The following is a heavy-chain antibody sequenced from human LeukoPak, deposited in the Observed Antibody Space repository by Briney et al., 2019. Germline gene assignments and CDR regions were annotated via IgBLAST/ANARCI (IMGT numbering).Heavy chain of an antibody. V-gene: IGHV4-59*08. CDR2: IYYSGST. D-gene: IGHD3-22*01. Sequence: PSETLSLTCTVSGGSISSYYWSWIRQPPGKGPEWIGCIYYSGSTNYNPSLKSRVTISVDTSKNQFSLKLSSVTAADTAVYYCASGGDYYDSSGFDYWGQGTLVTVSS. J-gene: IGHJ4*02. CDR3: ASGGDYYDSSGFDY. CDR1: GGSISSYY.